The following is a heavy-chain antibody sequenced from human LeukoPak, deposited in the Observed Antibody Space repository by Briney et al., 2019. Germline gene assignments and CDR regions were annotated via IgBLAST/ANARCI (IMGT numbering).Heavy chain of an antibody. J-gene: IGHJ6*02. Sequence: GGSLRLSCAASGFTFSSYSMNWVRQAPGKGLEWVAVISYDGSNKYYADSVKGRFTISRDNSKNPLYLQMNSLRAEDTAVYYCARGGVHFYYYYYGMDVWGQGTTVTVSS. V-gene: IGHV3-30*03. CDR3: ARGGVHFYYYYYGMDV. D-gene: IGHD2-8*01. CDR1: GFTFSSYS. CDR2: ISYDGSNK.